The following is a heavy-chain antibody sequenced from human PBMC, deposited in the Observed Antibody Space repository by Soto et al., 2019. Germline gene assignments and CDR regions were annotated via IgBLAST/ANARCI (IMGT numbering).Heavy chain of an antibody. CDR2: ISADGRET. CDR3: ARKPRLLEL. Sequence: EEQLVESGGGLVQPGGSLRLSCAASGFTFGVSWMNWVRQVPGRGLKWVAYISADGRETNHVDSVKGRFTISRDNAKNSVYLQMNSLRAEDTAVYYCARKPRLLELWGQGTLVTVSS. CDR1: GFTFGVSW. J-gene: IGHJ4*02. V-gene: IGHV3-7*01. D-gene: IGHD6-6*01.